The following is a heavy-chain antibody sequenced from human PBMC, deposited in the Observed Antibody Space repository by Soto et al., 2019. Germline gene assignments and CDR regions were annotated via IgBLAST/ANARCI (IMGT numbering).Heavy chain of an antibody. Sequence: PGGSLRLSCAGSGFPFTNYGMYWVRQAPGKGLEWVAVLSFDGSTENYADSVKGRFTISRDISKNTLYLEMNSLRPEETAVYYCAKGLLAIVGTTLPRDSFNIWGQGTMVTVSS. V-gene: IGHV3-30*18. CDR2: LSFDGSTE. CDR1: GFPFTNYG. J-gene: IGHJ3*02. CDR3: AKGLLAIVGTTLPRDSFNI. D-gene: IGHD1-26*01.